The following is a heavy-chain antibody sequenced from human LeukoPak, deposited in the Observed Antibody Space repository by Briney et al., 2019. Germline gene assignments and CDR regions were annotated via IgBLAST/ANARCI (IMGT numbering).Heavy chain of an antibody. V-gene: IGHV4-39*01. Sequence: SETLSLTCTVSGDSISGSSYYWAWIRQPPGKGLEWIGSIYYGGSTTYYNPSLKSRVTMSVDTSKNQFSLKLSSVTAADTAVYYCARLRGSTTREFDPWGQGTLVTVSS. CDR1: GDSISGSSYY. CDR2: IYYGGSTT. CDR3: ARLRGSTTREFDP. J-gene: IGHJ5*02. D-gene: IGHD2-2*01.